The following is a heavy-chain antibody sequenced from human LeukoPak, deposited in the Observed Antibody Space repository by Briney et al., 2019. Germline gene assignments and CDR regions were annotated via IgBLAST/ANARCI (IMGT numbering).Heavy chain of an antibody. V-gene: IGHV1-3*01. Sequence: ASVKVSCKASGYSFTSYSMHWVRQAPGQGLEWMGWINADNGNTKYSQKFQGRVTITRNTSISTAYMELSSLRSEDTAVYYCARLLRDDAFDIWGQGTMVTVSS. D-gene: IGHD5-12*01. CDR1: GYSFTSYS. J-gene: IGHJ3*02. CDR3: ARLLRDDAFDI. CDR2: INADNGNT.